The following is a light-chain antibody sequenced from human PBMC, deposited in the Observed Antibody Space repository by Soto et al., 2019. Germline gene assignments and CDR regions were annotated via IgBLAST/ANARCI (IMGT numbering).Light chain of an antibody. J-gene: IGKJ5*01. Sequence: NRMTQSPPTVPASVGDRVTINCRASQSISNWLAWYQQKPGTAPKLLIYDASNLETGVPSRFSGSGSGTDFTFTISSLQPEDIGPYYCQHYHNLPITFGQGARPAI. CDR1: QSISNW. CDR3: QHYHNLPIT. V-gene: IGKV1-33*01. CDR2: DAS.